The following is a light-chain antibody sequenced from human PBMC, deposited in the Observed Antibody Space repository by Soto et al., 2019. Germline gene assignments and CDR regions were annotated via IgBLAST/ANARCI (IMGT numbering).Light chain of an antibody. V-gene: IGLV1-44*01. CDR2: SNN. CDR1: SSNIGSNA. Sequence: QSVLTQPPSASGTPGQRVTISCSESSSNIGSNAVSWYQQLPGTAPKVLIYSNNQRPSGVPDRFSGSKSGTSASLAISGLQSEDDADYYCATWDDSLNGWVFGGGTKLTVL. J-gene: IGLJ3*02. CDR3: ATWDDSLNGWV.